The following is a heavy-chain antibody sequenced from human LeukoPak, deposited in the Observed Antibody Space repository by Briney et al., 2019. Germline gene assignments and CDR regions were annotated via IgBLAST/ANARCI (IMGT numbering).Heavy chain of an antibody. V-gene: IGHV4-30-2*01. Sequence: SQTLSLTCTVSGGSISSGGYYWSWIRQPPGKGLEWIGYIYHSGSTYYNPSLKSRVTISVDTSKNQFSLKLSSVTAADTAVYYCARDSRGGNAFDIWGQGTMVTVSS. CDR2: IYHSGST. D-gene: IGHD3-10*01. J-gene: IGHJ3*02. CDR3: ARDSRGGNAFDI. CDR1: GGSISSGGYY.